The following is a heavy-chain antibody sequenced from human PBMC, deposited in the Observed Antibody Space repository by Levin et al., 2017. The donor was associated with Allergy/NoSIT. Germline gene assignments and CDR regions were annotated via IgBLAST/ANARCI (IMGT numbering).Heavy chain of an antibody. CDR3: ARGSYGSGWLKIDY. D-gene: IGHD3-16*01. CDR2: ISAYNGNT. Sequence: RASVKVSCKASGYTFTSYGISWVRQAPGQGLEWMGWISAYNGNTNYAQKLQGRVTMTTDTSTSTAYMELRSLRSDDTAVYYCARGSYGSGWLKIDYWGQGTLVTVSS. J-gene: IGHJ4*02. V-gene: IGHV1-18*01. CDR1: GYTFTSYG.